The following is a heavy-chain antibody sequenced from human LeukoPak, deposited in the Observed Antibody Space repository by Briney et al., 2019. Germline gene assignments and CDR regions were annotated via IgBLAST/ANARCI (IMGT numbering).Heavy chain of an antibody. CDR3: ARVPFKWGYFDY. V-gene: IGHV1-46*01. Sequence: ASVTVSCKASGYTFTSYYMHWVRQAPGQGLEWMGIINPSGGSTSYAQKFQGRVTMTRDTSTSTVYMELSSLRSEDTAVYYCARVPFKWGYFDYWGQGTLVTVSS. J-gene: IGHJ4*02. CDR1: GYTFTSYY. D-gene: IGHD7-27*01. CDR2: INPSGGST.